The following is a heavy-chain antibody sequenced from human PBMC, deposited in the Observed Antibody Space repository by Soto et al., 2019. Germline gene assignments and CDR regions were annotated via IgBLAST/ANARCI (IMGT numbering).Heavy chain of an antibody. J-gene: IGHJ4*02. CDR3: ARCIPIQEDAPDKDYFDS. CDR2: INHSGRT. Sequence: SETLSLTCAVYGGSFSGYYWSWIRQPPGKGLEWIGEINHSGRTNENPSLKSRVTISVDTSKNQFSLKLRSVTAADTAVYYCARCIPIQEDAPDKDYFDSWGQGSQVTVSS. V-gene: IGHV4-34*01. CDR1: GGSFSGYY. D-gene: IGHD2-21*01.